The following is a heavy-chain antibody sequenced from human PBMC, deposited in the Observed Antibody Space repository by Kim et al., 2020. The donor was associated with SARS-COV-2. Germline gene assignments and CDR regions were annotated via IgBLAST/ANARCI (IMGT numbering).Heavy chain of an antibody. J-gene: IGHJ4*02. Sequence: GGSLRLSCAASGFTFSSYAMSWVRQAPGKGLEWVSAISGSGGSTYYADSVKGRFTISRDNSKNTLYLQMNSLRAEDTAVYYCAIDCSSTSCYAYWGQGTLVTVSS. CDR2: ISGSGGST. V-gene: IGHV3-23*01. CDR1: GFTFSSYA. D-gene: IGHD2-2*01. CDR3: AIDCSSTSCYAY.